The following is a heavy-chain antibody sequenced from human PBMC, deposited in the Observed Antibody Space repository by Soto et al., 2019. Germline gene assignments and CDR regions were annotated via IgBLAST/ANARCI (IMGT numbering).Heavy chain of an antibody. D-gene: IGHD3-22*01. J-gene: IGHJ4*02. CDR3: ARCYYDSSGYYYFDY. Sequence: SVKVSCKASGGTFSSYAISWVRQAPGQVLEWMGGIIPIFGTANYAQKFQGRVTITADESTSTAYMELSSLRSEDTAVYYCARCYYDSSGYYYFDYWGQGTLVTVSS. CDR1: GGTFSSYA. V-gene: IGHV1-69*13. CDR2: IIPIFGTA.